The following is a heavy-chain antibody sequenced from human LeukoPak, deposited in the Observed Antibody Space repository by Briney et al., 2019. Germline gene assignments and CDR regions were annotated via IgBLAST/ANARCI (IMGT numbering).Heavy chain of an antibody. CDR1: GFTFSSYS. D-gene: IGHD3-22*01. J-gene: IGHJ4*02. CDR2: IWYDGSNK. CDR3: ARDQYYYDSSGYFYDF. V-gene: IGHV3-33*08. Sequence: GGSLRPSCAASGFTFSSYSMNWVRQAPGKGLEWVALIWYDGSNKYYADSVKGRFTISRDNSKNTLYLQMNSLRVEDTAVYYCARDQYYYDSSGYFYDFWGQGTLVTVSS.